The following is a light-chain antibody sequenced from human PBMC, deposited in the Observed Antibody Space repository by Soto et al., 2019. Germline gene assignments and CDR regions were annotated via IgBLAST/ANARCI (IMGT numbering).Light chain of an antibody. Sequence: EIVLTQSPGTLSLSPGERATLSCRASQSVSSSYLAWYQQKPGQAPRLLIYDASSRATGIPDRFSGSGSGTDFTLTITRLEPEDSAVYYCQQYVTSSPRTFGQGTKV. CDR3: QQYVTSSPRT. J-gene: IGKJ1*01. CDR2: DAS. CDR1: QSVSSSY. V-gene: IGKV3-20*01.